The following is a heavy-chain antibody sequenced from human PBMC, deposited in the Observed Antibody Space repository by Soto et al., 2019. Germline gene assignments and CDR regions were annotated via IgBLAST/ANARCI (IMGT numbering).Heavy chain of an antibody. V-gene: IGHV4-59*08. Sequence: PSETLSLTCTVSGGSISSYYWSWIRQPPGKGLEWIGYIYYSGSTNYNPSLKSRVTISVDTSKNQFSLKLSSVTAADTAVYYCARQLVDGTLADSGSFDYWGQGTLVTVSS. CDR2: IYYSGST. CDR3: ARQLVDGTLADSGSFDY. J-gene: IGHJ4*02. CDR1: GGSISSYY. D-gene: IGHD3-10*01.